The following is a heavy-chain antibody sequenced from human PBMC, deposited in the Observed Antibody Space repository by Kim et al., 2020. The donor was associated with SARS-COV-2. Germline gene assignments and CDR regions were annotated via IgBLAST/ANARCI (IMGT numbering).Heavy chain of an antibody. CDR3: ARSQYCSSTSCFCSLVV. CDR1: GFTFSTYE. V-gene: IGHV3-48*03. Sequence: GGSLRLSCAASGFTFSTYEMNWVRQAPGKGLEWISYISTSGTTIYYADSVKGRFTISRDNAKSSLSLQMNSLRAEDTAVYYCARSQYCSSTSCFCSLVVGRRGTAVPLS. J-gene: IGHJ6*02. D-gene: IGHD2-2*01. CDR2: ISTSGTTI.